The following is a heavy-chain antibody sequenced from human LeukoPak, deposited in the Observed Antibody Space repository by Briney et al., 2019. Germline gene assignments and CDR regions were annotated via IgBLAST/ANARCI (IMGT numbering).Heavy chain of an antibody. Sequence: GGSLRLSCAASGFTFSSYGMSWVRQAPGKGLEWVSAISGSGGSTYYADSVKGRFTISRDNSKNTLYLQMNSLRAEDTAVYYCAKAGSGSYYIVVDSAGNDYWGQGTLVTVSS. J-gene: IGHJ4*02. V-gene: IGHV3-23*01. CDR3: AKAGSGSYYIVVDSAGNDY. CDR1: GFTFSSYG. CDR2: ISGSGGST. D-gene: IGHD1-26*01.